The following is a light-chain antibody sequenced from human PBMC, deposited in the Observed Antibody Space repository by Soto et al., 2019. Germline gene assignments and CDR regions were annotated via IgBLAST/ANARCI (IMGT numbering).Light chain of an antibody. CDR3: TSYAGGNNV. V-gene: IGLV2-8*01. J-gene: IGLJ1*01. CDR1: SSDVGGYNY. Sequence: QSALTQPPSASGSPGQSVTISCTGTSSDVGGYNYVSWYQQYPGKVPKLMVYEVNNRPSAVPDRFSGSKSGNTASLTVSGLQAEDEADYYCTSYAGGNNVFGTGTKLTVL. CDR2: EVN.